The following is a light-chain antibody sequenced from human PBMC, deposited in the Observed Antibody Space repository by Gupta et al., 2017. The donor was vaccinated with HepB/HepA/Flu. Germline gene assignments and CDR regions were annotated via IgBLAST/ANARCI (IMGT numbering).Light chain of an antibody. J-gene: IGKJ4*01. CDR3: QEAGRRPFI. CDR2: AAS. Sequence: DIPMPQSPSSLSASIGDRVTFTCRTTQDIKSFLNWYQHKPGKAPKLLIYAASILQTGVPARFSGSGSETHFTLTIAGLQPEDFATYYCQEAGRRPFIFGGGTRMEIK. V-gene: IGKV1-39*02. CDR1: QDIKSF.